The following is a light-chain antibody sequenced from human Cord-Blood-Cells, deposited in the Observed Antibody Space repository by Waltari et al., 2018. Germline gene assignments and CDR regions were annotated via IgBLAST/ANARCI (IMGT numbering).Light chain of an antibody. J-gene: IGKJ2*01. V-gene: IGKV3-20*01. CDR3: QQYGSSPYT. CDR1: QSVSSSY. CDR2: GAS. Sequence: EIVLSHSPVTLSLSQGERATLSCRASQSVSSSYLAWYQQKPGQAPRLLIYGASSRATGIPDRFSGSGSGTDFTLTISRLEPEDFAVYYCQQYGSSPYTFGQGTKLEIK.